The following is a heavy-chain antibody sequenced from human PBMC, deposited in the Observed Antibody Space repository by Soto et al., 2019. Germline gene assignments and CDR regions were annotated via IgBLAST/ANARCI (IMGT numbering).Heavy chain of an antibody. Sequence: QVQLQESGPGLVKPSQTLSLTCTVSGGSITSGDCYWTWIRQPPGKGLEWIGYIFHSGSTLYNPSPMSRLSLSIGTSRTRFSLRSNSVTAADTAVYFCARIAATCLYGMDVWGQGARVTVSS. CDR1: GGSITSGDCY. D-gene: IGHD2-15*01. V-gene: IGHV4-30-4*01. CDR2: IFHSGST. J-gene: IGHJ6*02. CDR3: ARIAATCLYGMDV.